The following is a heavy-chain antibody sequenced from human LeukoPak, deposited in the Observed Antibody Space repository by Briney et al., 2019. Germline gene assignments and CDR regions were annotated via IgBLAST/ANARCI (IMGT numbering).Heavy chain of an antibody. J-gene: IGHJ5*02. D-gene: IGHD3-22*01. Sequence: WVSGYSWNRGSIGYTDSVKRRFNIARHNANHSLYLQLNSQRAEDRALYYCAKDANYDRSGPLGSWGQGTLVTVSS. CDR2: YSWNRGSI. CDR3: AKDANYDRSGPLGS. V-gene: IGHV3-9*01.